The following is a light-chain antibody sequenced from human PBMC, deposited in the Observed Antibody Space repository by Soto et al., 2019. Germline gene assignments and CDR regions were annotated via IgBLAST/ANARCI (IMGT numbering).Light chain of an antibody. V-gene: IGKV2-28*01. CDR3: MQTLQTPPWT. CDR2: LGS. CDR1: QTLLHSNGHNY. J-gene: IGKJ1*01. Sequence: DVVMTQSPLSLPVIPGEPASISCRSSQTLLHSNGHNYLDWYLQKPGQSPQLLIYLGSNRTSGVPDRFSGRGSGTEFTLKISRVEAEDVGIYYCMQTLQTPPWTFGQGTKVEIK.